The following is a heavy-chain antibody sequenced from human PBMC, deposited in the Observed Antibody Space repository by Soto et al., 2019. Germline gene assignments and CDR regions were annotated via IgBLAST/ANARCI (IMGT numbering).Heavy chain of an antibody. Sequence: SVKVSCKASGYTFTSYGISWVRQAPGQGLEWMGGIIPIFGKANYAQKFQGRVTMTRDTSTSTVYMELSSLRSEDTAVYYCARVSGYDSSGYYLYAFDIWGQGTMVTVS. CDR1: GYTFTSYG. D-gene: IGHD3-22*01. J-gene: IGHJ3*02. CDR2: IIPIFGKA. CDR3: ARVSGYDSSGYYLYAFDI. V-gene: IGHV1-69*05.